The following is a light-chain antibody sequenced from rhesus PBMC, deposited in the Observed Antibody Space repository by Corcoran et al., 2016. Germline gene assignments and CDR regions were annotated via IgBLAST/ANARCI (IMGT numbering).Light chain of an antibody. Sequence: QAALTQPRSLSGSPGQSVAISCTGTSSDIGGYNYVSWYQQHPGTAPKLMIYEVSKRPSGVSDRFSGSKSGNTASLPISGLQAEDEADYYCSSSAGSNTYIFGAGTRLTVL. CDR3: SSSAGSNTYI. CDR2: EVS. CDR1: SSDIGGYNY. J-gene: IGLJ1*01. V-gene: IGLV2-32*02.